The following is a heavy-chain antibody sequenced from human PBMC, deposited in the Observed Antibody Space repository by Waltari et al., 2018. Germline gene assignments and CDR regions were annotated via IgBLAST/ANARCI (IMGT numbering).Heavy chain of an antibody. CDR2: IYYSGST. V-gene: IGHV4-39*07. Sequence: QLQLQESGPGLVKPSETLSLTCTVSGCSISISSYYWVLIRQPPGKGLEWIGSIYYSGSTYYNPSLKSRVTISVDTSKNQFSLKLSSVTAADTAVYYCARETDCGGDCYFYVDYWGQGTLVTVSS. CDR1: GCSISISSYY. CDR3: ARETDCGGDCYFYVDY. D-gene: IGHD2-21*01. J-gene: IGHJ4*02.